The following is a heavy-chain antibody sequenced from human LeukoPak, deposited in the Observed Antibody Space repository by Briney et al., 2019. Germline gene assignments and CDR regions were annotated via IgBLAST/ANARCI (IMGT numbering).Heavy chain of an antibody. CDR1: GYTFTSYG. CDR3: ARVPSGSPFDY. CDR2: ISAYNGNT. Sequence: ASVKVSCKASGYTFTSYGISWVRQAPGQGLEWMGWISAYNGNTNCAQKLQDRVTMTTDTSTSTAYMELGSLRSDDTAVYYCARVPSGSPFDYWGQGTPVTVSS. J-gene: IGHJ4*02. V-gene: IGHV1-18*01. D-gene: IGHD2-15*01.